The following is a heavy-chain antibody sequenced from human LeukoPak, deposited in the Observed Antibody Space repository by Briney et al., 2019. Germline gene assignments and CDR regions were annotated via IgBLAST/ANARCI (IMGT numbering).Heavy chain of an antibody. CDR1: GFTFSSYG. Sequence: GGSLRLSCAASGFTFSSYGMHWVRQAPGKGLEWVAFIRYDGSNKYYADSVKGRFTISRDNSKNTLYLQMTSLRAEDTAVYYCAKDLSPGTTGGDFDYWGQGTLVTVSS. CDR2: IRYDGSNK. CDR3: AKDLSPGTTGGDFDY. V-gene: IGHV3-30*02. D-gene: IGHD1-7*01. J-gene: IGHJ4*02.